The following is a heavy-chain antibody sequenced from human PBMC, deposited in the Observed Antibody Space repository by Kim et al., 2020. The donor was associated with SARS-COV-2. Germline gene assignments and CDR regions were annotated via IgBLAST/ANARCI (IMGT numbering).Heavy chain of an antibody. Sequence: RRVTISVDTSKNQFSLKLSSVTAADTAVYYCARDRGLAEMATIYHYGMDVWGQGTTVTVSS. V-gene: IGHV4-39*07. CDR3: ARDRGLAEMATIYHYGMDV. J-gene: IGHJ6*02. D-gene: IGHD5-12*01.